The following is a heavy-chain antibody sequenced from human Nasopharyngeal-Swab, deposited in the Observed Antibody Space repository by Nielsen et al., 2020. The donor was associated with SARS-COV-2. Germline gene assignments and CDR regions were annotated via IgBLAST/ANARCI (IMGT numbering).Heavy chain of an antibody. D-gene: IGHD6-6*01. Sequence: GESLKISCAASGFTFSSYSMNWVRQAPGKGLEWVSSISSSSSYIYYADSVKGRFTIYRDNAKNSLYLQMNSLRAEDTAVYYCARDGYSSSSSVHNWFDPWGQGTLVTVSS. V-gene: IGHV3-21*01. CDR3: ARDGYSSSSSVHNWFDP. CDR2: ISSSSSYI. CDR1: GFTFSSYS. J-gene: IGHJ5*02.